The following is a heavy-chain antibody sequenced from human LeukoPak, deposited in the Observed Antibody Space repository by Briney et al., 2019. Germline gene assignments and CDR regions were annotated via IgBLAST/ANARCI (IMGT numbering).Heavy chain of an antibody. Sequence: PGGSLRLSCAASGFTFSDYYMSWIRQAPGKGLEWGSYISSSGSTIYYADSVKGRFTISRDNAKNSLYLQMNSLRAEDTAVYYCARDSIAAAGSVLYYYYGMDVWGQGTTVTVSS. CDR2: ISSSGSTI. CDR3: ARDSIAAAGSVLYYYYGMDV. D-gene: IGHD6-13*01. CDR1: GFTFSDYY. V-gene: IGHV3-11*01. J-gene: IGHJ6*02.